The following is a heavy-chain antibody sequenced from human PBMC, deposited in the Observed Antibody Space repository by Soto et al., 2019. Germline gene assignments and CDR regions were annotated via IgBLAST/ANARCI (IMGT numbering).Heavy chain of an antibody. CDR3: TKRRYTGCRSCLDH. CDR1: GYTFNGYY. V-gene: IGHV1-2*02. CDR2: INPNSGGT. Sequence: ASVXVSCKDSGYTFNGYYMHWARQAHGQGLEWMGWINPNSGGTNYAQKFQGRFTISRDNAKTSLYLQMNSLRAEDTALYYCTKRRYTGCRSCLDHWGEGTLGTGSS. J-gene: IGHJ4*02. D-gene: IGHD3-16*02.